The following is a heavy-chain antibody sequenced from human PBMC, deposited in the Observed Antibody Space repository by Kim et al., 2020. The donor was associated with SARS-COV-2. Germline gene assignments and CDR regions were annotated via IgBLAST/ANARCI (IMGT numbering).Heavy chain of an antibody. CDR2: INHSGST. D-gene: IGHD2-8*01. CDR1: GGSFSGYY. J-gene: IGHJ2*01. Sequence: SETLSLTCAVYGGSFSGYYWSWIRQPPGKGLEWIGEINHSGSTNYNPSLKSRVTISVDTSKNQFSLKLSSVTAADTAVYYCARGNGIPARYFDLWGRGTL. V-gene: IGHV4-34*01. CDR3: ARGNGIPARYFDL.